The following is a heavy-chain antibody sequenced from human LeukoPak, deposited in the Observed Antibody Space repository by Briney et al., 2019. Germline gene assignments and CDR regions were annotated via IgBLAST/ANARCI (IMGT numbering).Heavy chain of an antibody. CDR2: IYSGGST. CDR3: AREEDYYYGMDV. Sequence: GGSLRLSCAASGNYWMHWVRQAPGKGLEWVSVIYSGGSTYYADSVKGRFTISRDNSKNTLYLQMNSLRAEDTAVYYCAREEDYYYGMDVWGQGTTVTVSS. J-gene: IGHJ6*02. V-gene: IGHV3-53*01. CDR1: GNYW.